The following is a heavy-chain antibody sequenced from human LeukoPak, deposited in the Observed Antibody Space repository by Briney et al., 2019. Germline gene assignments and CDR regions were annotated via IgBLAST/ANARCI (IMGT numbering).Heavy chain of an antibody. V-gene: IGHV1-18*01. CDR3: ATSPTYYYDSSGYSAFDI. J-gene: IGHJ3*02. CDR1: GYTFTSYG. CDR2: ISAYNGNT. D-gene: IGHD3-22*01. Sequence: ASVKVSCKASGYTFTSYGISWVRQAPGQGLEWMGWISAYNGNTNYAQKLQGRVTMTTDTSTSTAYMELRSLRSDDTAVCYCATSPTYYYDSSGYSAFDIWGQGTMVTVSS.